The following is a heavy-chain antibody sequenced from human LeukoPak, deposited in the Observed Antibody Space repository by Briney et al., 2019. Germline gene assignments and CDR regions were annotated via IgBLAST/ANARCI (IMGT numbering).Heavy chain of an antibody. V-gene: IGHV3-64D*06. Sequence: GGPLRLSCSASGFTFSSYAMHWVRQAPGKGLEYVSAISSNGGSTYYADSVKGRFTISRDNSKNTLYLQMSSLRAEDTAVYYCVKDHGYSSSWYFPYWGQGTLVTVSS. CDR3: VKDHGYSSSWYFPY. CDR2: ISSNGGST. J-gene: IGHJ4*02. D-gene: IGHD6-13*01. CDR1: GFTFSSYA.